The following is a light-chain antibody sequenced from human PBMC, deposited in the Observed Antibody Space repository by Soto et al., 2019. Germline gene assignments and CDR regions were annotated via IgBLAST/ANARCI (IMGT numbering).Light chain of an antibody. CDR2: AAS. CDR1: QSLSSGY. V-gene: IGKV3-20*01. J-gene: IGKJ1*01. Sequence: SLSPWERATLSCRASQSLSSGYLAWYQQKPGQAPRILIYAASSRATGIPDRFSGSGSGTDFSLTINRLEPEDSAVYYCQQYDTSPRTFGQGTKVDIK. CDR3: QQYDTSPRT.